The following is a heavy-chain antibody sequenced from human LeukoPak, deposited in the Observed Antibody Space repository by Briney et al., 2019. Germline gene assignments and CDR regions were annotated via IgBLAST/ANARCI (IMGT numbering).Heavy chain of an antibody. CDR1: GFTFSSYS. Sequence: GGSLRLSCAASGFTFSSYSMNWVRQAPGKGLEWVSYISSSSSTIYYADSVKGRFTISRDNAKNSLYLQMNSLRAEDTAVYYCATSGGYFDYWGRGTLVTVSS. CDR3: ATSGGYFDY. V-gene: IGHV3-48*01. J-gene: IGHJ4*02. D-gene: IGHD6-25*01. CDR2: ISSSSSTI.